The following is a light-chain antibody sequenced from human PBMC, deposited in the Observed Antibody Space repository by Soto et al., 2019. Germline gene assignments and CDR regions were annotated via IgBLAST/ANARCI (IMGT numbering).Light chain of an antibody. J-gene: IGLJ1*01. CDR3: SSYGSTSTRYV. CDR2: EVS. V-gene: IGLV2-14*01. Sequence: QSVLTQPASVSGSPGQSITISCTGTSSDVGGYNYVSWYQQHPGKAPKLMIYEVSDRPSGVSNRFSGSKSGTTASLTISGLQAEDEADYFCSSYGSTSTRYVFGTGTKLTVL. CDR1: SSDVGGYNY.